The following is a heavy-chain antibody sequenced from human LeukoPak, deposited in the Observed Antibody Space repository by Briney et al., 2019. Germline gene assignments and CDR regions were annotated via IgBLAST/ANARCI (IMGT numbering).Heavy chain of an antibody. CDR2: INWNGGST. D-gene: IGHD3-9*01. V-gene: IGHV3-20*04. CDR1: GFTFDDYG. CDR3: ARVLASPYDILTPDVGYYYMDV. Sequence: GGSLRLSRAASGFTFDDYGMSWVRQAPGKGLEWVSGINWNGGSTGYADSVKGRFTISRDNAKNSLYLQMNSLRAEDTALYYCARVLASPYDILTPDVGYYYMDVWGKGTTVTVSS. J-gene: IGHJ6*03.